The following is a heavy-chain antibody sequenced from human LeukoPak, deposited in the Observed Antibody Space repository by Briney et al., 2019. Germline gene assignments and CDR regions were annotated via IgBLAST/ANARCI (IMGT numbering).Heavy chain of an antibody. CDR1: GCSISSYY. CDR3: ARPYCSSTSCLGAFDI. Sequence: PSETLSLTCTVSGCSISSYYWSWIRQPPGKGLEWIRYIYYSGSTNYNPSLKSRVTISVDTSKNQFSLKLSSVTAADTAVYYCARPYCSSTSCLGAFDIWGQRTMVTVSS. CDR2: IYYSGST. D-gene: IGHD2-2*01. V-gene: IGHV4-59*01. J-gene: IGHJ3*02.